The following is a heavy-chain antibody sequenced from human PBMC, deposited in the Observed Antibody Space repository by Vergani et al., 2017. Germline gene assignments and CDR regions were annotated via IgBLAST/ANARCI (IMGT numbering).Heavy chain of an antibody. CDR1: GFTFSSYS. CDR2: ISSSSSYI. CDR3: ARDAIFGVVIKYYYYYMDV. J-gene: IGHJ6*03. V-gene: IGHV3-21*01. D-gene: IGHD3-3*01. Sequence: EVQLVESGGGLVKPGGSLRLSCAASGFTFSSYSMNWVRQASGKGLEWVSSISSSSSYIYYADSVKGRFTISRDNAKNSLYLQMNSLRAEDTAVYYCARDAIFGVVIKYYYYYMDVWGKGTTVTVSS.